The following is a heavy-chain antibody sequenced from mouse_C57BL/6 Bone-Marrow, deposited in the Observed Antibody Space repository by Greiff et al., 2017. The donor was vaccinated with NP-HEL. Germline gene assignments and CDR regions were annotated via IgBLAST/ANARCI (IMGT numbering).Heavy chain of an antibody. CDR2: ISYDGSN. CDR3: ARGGYYYGSSYFDY. V-gene: IGHV3-6*01. D-gene: IGHD1-1*01. J-gene: IGHJ2*01. Sequence: EVKLLESGPGLVKPSQSLSLTCSVTGYSITSGYYWNWIRQFPGNKLEWMGYISYDGSNNYNPSLKNRISITRDTSTNQFFLKLNSVTTEDTATYYCARGGYYYGSSYFDYWGKGTTLTVSS. CDR1: GYSITSGYY.